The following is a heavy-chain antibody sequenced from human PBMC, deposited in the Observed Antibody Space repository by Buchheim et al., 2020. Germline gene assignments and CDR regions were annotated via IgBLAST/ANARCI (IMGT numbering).Heavy chain of an antibody. CDR2: VGHSGNT. CDR3: ASRIAPGPGTFRSYAFEI. CDR1: GGSITGGRW. D-gene: IGHD6-13*01. J-gene: IGHJ3*02. Sequence: QVQLQASGPKVVKPSGTLSLTCVVSGGSITGGRWWTWVRQPPGKGLEWIAYVGHSGNTNDNPSLESRVTISVDKSRNQISLRLTSVTAADTAVYYCASRIAPGPGTFRSYAFEIWGQGT. V-gene: IGHV4-4*02.